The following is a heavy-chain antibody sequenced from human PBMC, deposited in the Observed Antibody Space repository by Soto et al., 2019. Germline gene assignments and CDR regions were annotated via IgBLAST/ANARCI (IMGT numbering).Heavy chain of an antibody. Sequence: ASVKVSCKASGYTFTGYYIHWVRQAPGQGLEWMGWINPNSGDTKYAQKFQGWVTMTRDTSISTAYMELSSLRSEDTAVYYCARGTAAAGLLSDYWGQGTLVTVSS. J-gene: IGHJ4*02. CDR3: ARGTAAAGLLSDY. V-gene: IGHV1-2*04. CDR1: GYTFTGYY. D-gene: IGHD6-13*01. CDR2: INPNSGDT.